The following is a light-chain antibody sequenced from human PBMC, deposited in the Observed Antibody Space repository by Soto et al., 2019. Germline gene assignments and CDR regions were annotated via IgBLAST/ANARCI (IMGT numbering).Light chain of an antibody. CDR3: QQYGSSPRT. CDR2: GAA. Sequence: EIVLTQSPGTLSLSPGERATLSCRASQSISGSYLAWFHQRPGQAPRLLIYGAASRATGIPDRISGSGSGTDFTLTISRLEPEDLGMYYCQQYGSSPRTFGQGTKVEI. J-gene: IGKJ1*01. V-gene: IGKV3-20*01. CDR1: QSISGSY.